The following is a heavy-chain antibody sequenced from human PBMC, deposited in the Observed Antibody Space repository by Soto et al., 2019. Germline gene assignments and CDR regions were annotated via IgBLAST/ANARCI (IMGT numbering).Heavy chain of an antibody. CDR1: GGSISSYY. V-gene: IGHV4-59*01. CDR3: ARVGDSSGWYRYFDY. Sequence: SETLSLTCTVSGGSISSYYWSWIRQPPGKGLEWIGYIYYSGSTNYNPSLKSRVTISVDTSKNQFSLKLSSVTAADTAVYYCARVGDSSGWYRYFDYWGQGTLVTVSS. D-gene: IGHD6-19*01. CDR2: IYYSGST. J-gene: IGHJ4*02.